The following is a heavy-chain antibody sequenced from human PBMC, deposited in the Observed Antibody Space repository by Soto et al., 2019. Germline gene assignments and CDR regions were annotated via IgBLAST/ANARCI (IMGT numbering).Heavy chain of an antibody. D-gene: IGHD6-6*01. CDR2: IYYSGST. Sequence: QVQLQESGPGLVKPSETLSLTCTVSGGSISSYYWSWIRQPPGKGLEWIGYIYYSGSTNYNPSLKRRVTISVDTSKNQFSLKLSSVTAADTAVYYCAREGPSIAARWEVKWGQGTLVTVSS. CDR1: GGSISSYY. V-gene: IGHV4-59*01. CDR3: AREGPSIAARWEVK. J-gene: IGHJ4*02.